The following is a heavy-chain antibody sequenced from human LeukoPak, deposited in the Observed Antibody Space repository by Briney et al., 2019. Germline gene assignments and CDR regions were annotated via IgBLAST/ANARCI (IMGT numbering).Heavy chain of an antibody. CDR1: GFTFSSYG. V-gene: IGHV3-30*02. D-gene: IGHD3-16*02. Sequence: GGSLRLSCAASGFTFSSYGMHWVRQAPGKGLEWVAFIRYDGSNKYYADSVKGRFTISRDNSKNTLYLQMNSLRAEDTAVYYCAKEYDYVWGSYRDTGVYWGQGTLVTVSS. CDR2: IRYDGSNK. CDR3: AKEYDYVWGSYRDTGVY. J-gene: IGHJ4*02.